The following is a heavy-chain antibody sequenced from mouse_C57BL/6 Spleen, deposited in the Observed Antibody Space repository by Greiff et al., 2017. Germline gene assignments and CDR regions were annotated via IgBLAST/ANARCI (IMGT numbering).Heavy chain of an antibody. V-gene: IGHV5-17*01. J-gene: IGHJ2*01. D-gene: IGHD1-1*01. CDR2: ISSGSSTI. CDR1: GFTFSDYG. Sequence: EVQLVESGGGLVKPGGSLKLSCAASGFTFSDYGMHWVRQAPEKGLEWVAYISSGSSTIYYADTVKGRFTISRDNAKNTLFLQMTSLRSEDTAMYYSARPNTVVATGGFDYWGQGTTLTVSS. CDR3: ARPNTVVATGGFDY.